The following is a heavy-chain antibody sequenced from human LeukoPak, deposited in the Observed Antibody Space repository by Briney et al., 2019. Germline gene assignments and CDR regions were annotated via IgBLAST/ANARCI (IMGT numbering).Heavy chain of an antibody. Sequence: SETLSLTCTVSGGSISSGDYYWSWVRQPPGKGLEWIVYIYYSGSTYYNPSLKSRVTISVHTSKNQFSLKLSSVTAADTAVYYCARDAPPSITIFGVGTLDAFDIWGQGTMVTVSS. D-gene: IGHD3-3*01. CDR1: GGSISSGDYY. V-gene: IGHV4-30-4*01. CDR2: IYYSGST. CDR3: ARDAPPSITIFGVGTLDAFDI. J-gene: IGHJ3*02.